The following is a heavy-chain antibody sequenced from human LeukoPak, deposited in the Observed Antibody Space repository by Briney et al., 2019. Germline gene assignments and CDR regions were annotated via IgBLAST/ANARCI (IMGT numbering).Heavy chain of an antibody. CDR2: IDDSGNT. D-gene: IGHD3-10*01. CDR3: ARSDYHNSGSHTVFDAFDI. J-gene: IGHJ3*02. Sequence: SGTLSLTCTVSGVSISRYYWSWIRRPPGKGLEWIGYIDDSGNTNYNPSLKSQVTISVDKSKNQFSLKLSFVTAADTAMYYCARSDYHNSGSHTVFDAFDIWGQGTRVTVSS. V-gene: IGHV4-59*01. CDR1: GVSISRYY.